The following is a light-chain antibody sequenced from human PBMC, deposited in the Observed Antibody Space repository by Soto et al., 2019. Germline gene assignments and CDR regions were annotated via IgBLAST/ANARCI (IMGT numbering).Light chain of an antibody. J-gene: IGKJ3*01. V-gene: IGKV3-15*01. Sequence: EVVMTQSPATLSVSPGERVTLSCRASQSVRDNLAWYQQKPGQPPRLLIYGASTRATRLPARFSGSGSGTEFTLTISSLQSEDFAVYYCQQYNNWPLTFGPGTKVDL. CDR3: QQYNNWPLT. CDR1: QSVRDN. CDR2: GAS.